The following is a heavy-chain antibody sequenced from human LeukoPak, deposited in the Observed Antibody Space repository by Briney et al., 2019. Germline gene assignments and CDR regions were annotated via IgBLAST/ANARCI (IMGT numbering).Heavy chain of an antibody. Sequence: PGGSLRLSCAASGFTFSSYSMNWVRQAPGKGLEWVSYISSSSSTIYYADSVKGRFTISRDNAKNSLYLQMNSLRAEDTAVYYCARDPTYYYDSSGYYGYFDYWGQGTLVTVSS. CDR2: ISSSSSTI. D-gene: IGHD3-22*01. CDR1: GFTFSSYS. V-gene: IGHV3-48*01. CDR3: ARDPTYYYDSSGYYGYFDY. J-gene: IGHJ4*02.